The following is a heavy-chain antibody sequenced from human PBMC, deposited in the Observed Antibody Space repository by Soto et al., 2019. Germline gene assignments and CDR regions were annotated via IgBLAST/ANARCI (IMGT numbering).Heavy chain of an antibody. CDR2: INAGNGNT. V-gene: IGHV1-3*01. CDR1: GYTFTSYA. D-gene: IGHD3-10*01. J-gene: IGHJ5*02. CDR3: ARDLGSGSYFPTGWFDP. Sequence: GASVKVSCKASGYTFTSYAMHWMRQAPGQRLEWMGWINAGNGNTKYSQKFQGRVTITRDTSASTAYMELSSLRSEDTAVYYCARDLGSGSYFPTGWFDPWGQGTLVTVSS.